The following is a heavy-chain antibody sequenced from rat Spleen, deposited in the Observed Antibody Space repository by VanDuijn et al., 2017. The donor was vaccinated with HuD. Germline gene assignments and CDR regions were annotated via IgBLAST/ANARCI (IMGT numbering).Heavy chain of an antibody. J-gene: IGHJ3*01. CDR1: GFTFNNYW. CDR3: TTGDYGYTRLFAY. Sequence: EVQLVESGGGLVQPGRSLKLSCVASGFTFNNYWLSWVRQTPGKGLDWVASIYTGGGNTYYRDSVKGRFSISRDNTKNTQYLQMDSLRSEDTATYYCTTGDYGYTRLFAYWGQGTLVTVSS. D-gene: IGHD1-9*01. V-gene: IGHV5S14*01. CDR2: IYTGGGNT.